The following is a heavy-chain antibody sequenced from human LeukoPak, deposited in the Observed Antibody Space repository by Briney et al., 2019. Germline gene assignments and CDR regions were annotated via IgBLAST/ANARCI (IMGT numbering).Heavy chain of an antibody. D-gene: IGHD6-6*01. J-gene: IGHJ4*02. CDR1: GGSISSYY. CDR3: ASYSSSSGYFFDS. Sequence: PSETLSLTCTVSGGSISSYYWSWIRQPAGKGLEWIGRIDTSGNTNYNPSLKSRITVSVDTSKNQVSLKLSSVTAADTAVYYCASYSSSSGYFFDSWGQGTLVTVSS. CDR2: IDTSGNT. V-gene: IGHV4-4*07.